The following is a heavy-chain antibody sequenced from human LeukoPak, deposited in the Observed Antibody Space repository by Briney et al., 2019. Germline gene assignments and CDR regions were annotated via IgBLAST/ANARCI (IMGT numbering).Heavy chain of an antibody. Sequence: SETLSLTCTVSGGSISNSYWTWIRQPPGKGLEWIGYVYYNLTTNYNPSLKSRVTISVDTSKNQFSLKLNSVTAADTAVYYCARDMTTVTVWGQGTLVTVSS. D-gene: IGHD4-17*01. CDR2: VYYNLTT. J-gene: IGHJ4*02. CDR1: GGSISNSY. V-gene: IGHV4-59*01. CDR3: ARDMTTVTV.